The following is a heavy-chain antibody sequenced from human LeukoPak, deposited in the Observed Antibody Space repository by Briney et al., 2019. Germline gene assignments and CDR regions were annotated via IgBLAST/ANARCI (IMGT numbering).Heavy chain of an antibody. CDR1: GLSVSNNY. CDR3: ARDSTGASV. D-gene: IGHD1-14*01. J-gene: IGHJ6*04. CDR2: VYSGGDT. V-gene: IGHV3-53*01. Sequence: GRSLRLSCAASGLSVSNNYVSWVRQARGKGLEWISAVYSGGDTYYIESVRGRFTISRDNSKNTIHLQMNGLTPEDTAMYYCARDSTGASVWGKGTTVTVSS.